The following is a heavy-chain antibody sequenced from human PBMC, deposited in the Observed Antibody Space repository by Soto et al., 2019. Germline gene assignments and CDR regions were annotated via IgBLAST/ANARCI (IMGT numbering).Heavy chain of an antibody. J-gene: IGHJ6*03. CDR2: ISYRSDYI. V-gene: IGHV3-21*06. Sequence: EVQLVESGGGLVKPGGSLRLSCEASGFTFSSYSMNWVRQAPGKGLEWVSSISYRSDYIYADSVKGRFTISRDNAKNSLYLQMNSLRAEDTAVYFCARDPLLAGYYYYMDVWGKGTTVTVSS. D-gene: IGHD2-15*01. CDR1: GFTFSSYS. CDR3: ARDPLLAGYYYYMDV.